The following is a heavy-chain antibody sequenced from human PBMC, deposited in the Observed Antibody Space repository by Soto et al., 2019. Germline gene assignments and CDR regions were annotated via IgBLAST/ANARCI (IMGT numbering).Heavy chain of an antibody. CDR2: IFSSGST. CDR3: ARQRRDFDY. V-gene: IGHV4-59*08. CDR1: GGSISNYY. J-gene: IGHJ4*02. Sequence: PSETLSLTCTVSGGSISNYYWSWIRQPPWKGLQWIGYIFSSGSTNYNPSLKSRVTISVNTSKNQFSLNLNSVTAADTAVYYCARQRRDFDYWGQGSLVTVYS.